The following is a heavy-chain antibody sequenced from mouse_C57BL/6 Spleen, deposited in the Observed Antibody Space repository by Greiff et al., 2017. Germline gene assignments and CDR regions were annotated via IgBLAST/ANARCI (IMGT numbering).Heavy chain of an antibody. J-gene: IGHJ4*01. CDR1: GYTFTSYW. CDR3: ARGPCYSNGYAMDY. CDR2: IHPNSGST. D-gene: IGHD2-5*01. V-gene: IGHV1-64*01. Sequence: QVQLKQPGAELVKPGASVKLSCTASGYTFTSYWMHWVKQRPGQGLEWIGMIHPNSGSTNYNEKFKSKATLTVDKSSSTAYMQLSSLTSEDSAVYYCARGPCYSNGYAMDYWGQGTSVTVSS.